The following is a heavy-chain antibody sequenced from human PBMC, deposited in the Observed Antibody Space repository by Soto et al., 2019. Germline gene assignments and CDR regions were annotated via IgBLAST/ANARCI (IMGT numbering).Heavy chain of an antibody. J-gene: IGHJ4*02. D-gene: IGHD3-22*01. Sequence: PGGSLRLSCAASGFTFSSYAMSWVRQAPGKGLEWVSAISGSGGSTYYADSVKGRFTISRDNSKNTLYLQMNSLRAEDTAVYNCAKARRETYYYDSSGYSFDYWGQGTLVTVSS. CDR3: AKARRETYYYDSSGYSFDY. V-gene: IGHV3-23*01. CDR1: GFTFSSYA. CDR2: ISGSGGST.